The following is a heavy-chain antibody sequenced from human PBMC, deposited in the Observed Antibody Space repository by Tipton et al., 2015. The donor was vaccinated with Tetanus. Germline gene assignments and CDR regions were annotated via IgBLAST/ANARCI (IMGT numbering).Heavy chain of an antibody. Sequence: SLRLSCAASGFSFSSYGMHWVRQAPGKGLEWVALIWYDGSDKYYADSVKGRFTISRDNSKNTLYLQMNSLRAADTAVYYCARYESGSMFDPWGQGTLVTVSS. CDR3: ARYESGSMFDP. CDR2: IWYDGSDK. CDR1: GFSFSSYG. D-gene: IGHD5-12*01. V-gene: IGHV3-33*01. J-gene: IGHJ5*02.